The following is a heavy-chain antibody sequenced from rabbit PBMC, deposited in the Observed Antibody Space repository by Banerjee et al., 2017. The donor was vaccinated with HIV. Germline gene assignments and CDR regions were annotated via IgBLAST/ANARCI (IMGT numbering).Heavy chain of an antibody. CDR2: IGIGSGTT. D-gene: IGHD8-1*01. CDR1: GFSFSSGYW. J-gene: IGHJ4*01. Sequence: QEQLEESGGDLVKPEGSLTLTCTASGFSFSSGYWMCWVRQAPGKGLEWIGCIGIGSGTTYYASWAKGRFTITKASSTTVTLQMTSLTAADTATYFCARAGNSYDSGFNLWGPGTLVTVS. CDR3: ARAGNSYDSGFNL. V-gene: IGHV1S45*01.